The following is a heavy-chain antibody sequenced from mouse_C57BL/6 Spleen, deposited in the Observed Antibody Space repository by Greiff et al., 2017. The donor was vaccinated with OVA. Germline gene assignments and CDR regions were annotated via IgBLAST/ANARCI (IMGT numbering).Heavy chain of an antibody. CDR2: IHPSDSDT. V-gene: IGHV1-74*01. D-gene: IGHD1-1*01. CDR1: GYTFTSYW. J-gene: IGHJ4*01. Sequence: QVQLQQPGAELVKPGASVKVSCKASGYTFTSYWMHWVKQRPGQGLEWIGRIHPSDSDTNYNQKFKGKATLTVDKSSSTAYMQLSSLTSEDSAVYYCALPTVVATRAMDYWGQGTSVTVSS. CDR3: ALPTVVATRAMDY.